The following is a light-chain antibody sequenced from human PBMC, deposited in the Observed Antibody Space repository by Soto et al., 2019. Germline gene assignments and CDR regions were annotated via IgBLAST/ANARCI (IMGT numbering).Light chain of an antibody. Sequence: QAVVTQEPSLTVSPGGTVTLTCGSSTGAVTSGHYPYWFQQKPGQAPRTLIYDTSNKHSWTPARFSSSLLGGKAALTLSGAQPEDEAEYYCLLSYSGAAYVFGTGTKV. CDR3: LLSYSGAAYV. V-gene: IGLV7-46*01. CDR2: DTS. J-gene: IGLJ1*01. CDR1: TGAVTSGHY.